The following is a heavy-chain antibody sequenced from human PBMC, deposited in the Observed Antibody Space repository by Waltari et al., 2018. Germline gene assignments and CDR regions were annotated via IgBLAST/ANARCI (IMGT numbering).Heavy chain of an antibody. Sequence: QLQLQESGPGLVTPSETLYLTCTVSGCSISSSSDSWGWCRQPPGKGLEWIGSIYYSGSTYYNPSLKSRVTISVDTSKNQFSLKLSSVTAADTAVYYCARDGRLGYYGSGSYPTFDYWGQGTLVTVSS. CDR1: GCSISSSSDS. J-gene: IGHJ4*02. D-gene: IGHD3-10*01. CDR3: ARDGRLGYYGSGSYPTFDY. CDR2: IYYSGST. V-gene: IGHV4-39*07.